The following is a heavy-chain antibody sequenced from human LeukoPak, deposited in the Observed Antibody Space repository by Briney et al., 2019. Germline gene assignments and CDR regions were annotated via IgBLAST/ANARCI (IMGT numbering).Heavy chain of an antibody. Sequence: IFRTANYAQKFQRRVTITTDESTSTAYMELSSLRSEDTAVYYCASGPWYYYDSSGYYPPFDYWGQGTLVTVSS. J-gene: IGHJ4*02. CDR3: ASGPWYYYDSSGYYPPFDY. V-gene: IGHV1-69*05. D-gene: IGHD3-22*01. CDR2: IFRTA.